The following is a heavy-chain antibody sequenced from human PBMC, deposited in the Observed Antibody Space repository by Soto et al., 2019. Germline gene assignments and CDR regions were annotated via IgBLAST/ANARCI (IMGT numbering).Heavy chain of an antibody. D-gene: IGHD3-9*01. CDR1: GYSFTSYW. Sequence: GESLKSSCKGSGYSFTSYWISWVRQMPVKGLEWMGRIDPSDSYTNYSPSFQGHVTISADKSISTAYLQWSSLKASDTAMYYCARVNVLRYFDWLLYYYGMDVWGQGTTVTVS. V-gene: IGHV5-10-1*01. CDR3: ARVNVLRYFDWLLYYYGMDV. CDR2: IDPSDSYT. J-gene: IGHJ6*02.